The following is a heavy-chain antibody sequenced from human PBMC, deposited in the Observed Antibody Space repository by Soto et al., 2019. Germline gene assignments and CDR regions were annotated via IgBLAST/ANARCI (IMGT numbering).Heavy chain of an antibody. CDR3: TGEGASGY. Sequence: QVQLVESGGGVVQPGRSLRLSCAASGFTVSTYGMHWVRQAPGKGLEWVAVISRDGGTKYYADSVKGRFTISRDKSRNTLCLEVNGLRGDDMAVYYCTGEGASGYWGQGTLVTVTS. V-gene: IGHV3-30*03. D-gene: IGHD2-8*02. CDR1: GFTVSTYG. J-gene: IGHJ4*02. CDR2: ISRDGGTK.